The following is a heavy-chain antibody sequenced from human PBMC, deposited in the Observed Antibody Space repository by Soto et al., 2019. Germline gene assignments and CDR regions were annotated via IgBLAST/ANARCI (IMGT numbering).Heavy chain of an antibody. CDR1: GIIFRNAW. CDR3: TSDLPDNWFDP. V-gene: IGHV3-15*01. CDR2: IKRLTDGATT. J-gene: IGHJ5*01. Sequence: GGSLRLSCEVSGIIFRNAWMNRVRQAPGKGLEWVARIKRLTDGATTDYAAPVRGRFTISRDDSKNILYLQMNSLKSEDTGVYFCTSDLPDNWFDPWGRGTQVTVSS. D-gene: IGHD3-22*01.